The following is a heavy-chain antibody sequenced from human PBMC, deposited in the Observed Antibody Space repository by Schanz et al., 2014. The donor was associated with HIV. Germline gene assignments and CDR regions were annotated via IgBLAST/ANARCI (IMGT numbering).Heavy chain of an antibody. V-gene: IGHV3-48*04. J-gene: IGHJ4*02. CDR2: LSGSGSNI. CDR1: GFTFRSYA. Sequence: EVQLLESGGGLVQPGGSLRLTCAASGFTFRSYAMTWVRQAPGKGLEWVSSLSGSGSNIYYADSVKGRFTISRDNGKNSLFLQMNSLRAEDTAVYYCARLRGFLWFGDHPYSFDYWGQGTLVTVSS. CDR3: ARLRGFLWFGDHPYSFDY. D-gene: IGHD3-10*01.